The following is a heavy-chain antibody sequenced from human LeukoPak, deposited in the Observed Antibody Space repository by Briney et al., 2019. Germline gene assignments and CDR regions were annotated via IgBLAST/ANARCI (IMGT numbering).Heavy chain of an antibody. D-gene: IGHD1-26*01. V-gene: IGHV4-39*01. Sequence: PSETLSLTCTVSGGSTSSTSYYWGWIRQPPGKDLEWIGSVYYSGSTYYNPSLKSRVTISVDTSKNQFSLKLSPVTAADTAVYYCARVASGSYYYYFDYWGQGTLVTVSS. J-gene: IGHJ4*02. CDR3: ARVASGSYYYYFDY. CDR1: GGSTSSTSYY. CDR2: VYYSGST.